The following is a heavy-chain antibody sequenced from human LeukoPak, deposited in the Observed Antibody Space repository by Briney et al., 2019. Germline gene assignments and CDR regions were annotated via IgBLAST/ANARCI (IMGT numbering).Heavy chain of an antibody. CDR1: GFTFSSYE. CDR2: ISSSGSTI. D-gene: IGHD2-21*02. J-gene: IGHJ3*02. V-gene: IGHV3-48*03. Sequence: GGSLRLSCAASGFTFSSYEMNWVRQAPGKGLEWVSYISSSGSTIYYADSVKGRFTISRDNAKNSLYLQMNSLRAEDTAVYYCARTAPSYCGGDCLVPDAFDTWGQGTMVTVSS. CDR3: ARTAPSYCGGDCLVPDAFDT.